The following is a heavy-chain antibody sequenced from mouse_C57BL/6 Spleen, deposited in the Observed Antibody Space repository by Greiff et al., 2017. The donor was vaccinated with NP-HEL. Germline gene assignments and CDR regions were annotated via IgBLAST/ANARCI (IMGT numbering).Heavy chain of an antibody. CDR2: IWSGGST. D-gene: IGHD1-1*01. J-gene: IGHJ4*01. CDR3: ARKDTTVVGAMDY. Sequence: VMLVESGPGLVQPSQSLSITCTVSGFSLPSYGVHWVRQSPGKGLEWLGVIWSGGSTDYNAAFISRLSISKDNSKSQVFFKMNSLQADDTAIYYCARKDTTVVGAMDYWGQGTSVTVSS. CDR1: GFSLPSYG. V-gene: IGHV2-2*01.